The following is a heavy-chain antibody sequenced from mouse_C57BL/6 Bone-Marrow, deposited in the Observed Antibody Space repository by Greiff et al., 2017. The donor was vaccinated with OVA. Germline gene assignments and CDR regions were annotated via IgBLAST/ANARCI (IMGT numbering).Heavy chain of an antibody. J-gene: IGHJ2*01. CDR1: GFTFSDYG. D-gene: IGHD2-12*01. CDR3: ARSNSPLFDY. V-gene: IGHV5-17*01. CDR2: ISSGSSTI. Sequence: EVKLMESGGGLVKPGGSLKLSCAASGFTFSDYGMHWVRQAPEKGLEWVAYISSGSSTIYYADTVKGRFTISRDNAKNTLFLQMTSLRSEDTDMYYCARSNSPLFDYWGRGTTLTVSS.